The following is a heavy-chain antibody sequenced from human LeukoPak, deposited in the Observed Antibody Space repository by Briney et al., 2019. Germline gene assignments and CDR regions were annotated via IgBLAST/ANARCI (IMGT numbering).Heavy chain of an antibody. CDR2: IYYSGST. CDR1: GGSISSYY. CDR3: ARLGGDYRLVDY. Sequence: PSETLSLTCTVSGGSISSYYWSWIRQPPGKGLEWIGYIYYSGSTSYNPSLKSRVTISVDTSKNQFSLKLSSVTAADTAVYYCARLGGDYRLVDYWGQGTLVTVSS. J-gene: IGHJ4*02. V-gene: IGHV4-59*08. D-gene: IGHD4-17*01.